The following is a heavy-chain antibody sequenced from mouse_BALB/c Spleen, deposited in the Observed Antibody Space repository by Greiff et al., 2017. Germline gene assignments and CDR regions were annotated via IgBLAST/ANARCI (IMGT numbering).Heavy chain of an antibody. CDR2: INSNGGST. CDR3: ARDQAYYRYDDGYYYAMDY. Sequence: EVQVVESGGGLVQPGGSLKLSCAASGFTFSSYGMSWVRQTPDKRLELVATINSNGGSTYYPDSVKGRFTISRDNAKNTLYLQMSSLKSEDTAMYYCARDQAYYRYDDGYYYAMDYWGQGTSVTVSS. CDR1: GFTFSSYG. J-gene: IGHJ4*01. V-gene: IGHV5-6-3*01. D-gene: IGHD2-14*01.